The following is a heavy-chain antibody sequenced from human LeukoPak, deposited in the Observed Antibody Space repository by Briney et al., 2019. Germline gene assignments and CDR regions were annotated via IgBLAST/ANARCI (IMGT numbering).Heavy chain of an antibody. V-gene: IGHV1-24*01. CDR3: ATLGRFGPLRPKWWFDP. CDR2: FDPEDGET. J-gene: IGHJ5*02. Sequence: ASVKVSCKVSGYTLTELSMHWVRQAPGKGLEWMGGFDPEDGETIYAQKFQGRFTMTADTSTDTAYMELSSLRSEDTAVYYCATLGRFGPLRPKWWFDPWGQGTLVTVSS. CDR1: GYTLTELS. D-gene: IGHD3-16*01.